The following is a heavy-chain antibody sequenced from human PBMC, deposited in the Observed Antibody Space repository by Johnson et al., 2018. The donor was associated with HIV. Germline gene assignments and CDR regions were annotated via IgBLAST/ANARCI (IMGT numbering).Heavy chain of an antibody. CDR3: ARVSIWSGYPDAFYI. J-gene: IGHJ3*02. V-gene: IGHV3-53*01. CDR1: GLSVSINY. D-gene: IGHD3-3*01. Sequence: VQLVESGGGLVQPGGSLRLSCAVSGLSVSINYITWVRQAPGKGLEWVSVIHSGGSTYYADSVEGRFTISRDNSKNTLYLQMNSLRAEDTAVYYCARVSIWSGYPDAFYIWGQGTMVTVSS. CDR2: IHSGGST.